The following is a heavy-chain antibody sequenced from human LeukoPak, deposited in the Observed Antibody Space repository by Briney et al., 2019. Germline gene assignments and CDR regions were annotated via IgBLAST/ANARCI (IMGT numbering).Heavy chain of an antibody. CDR1: GYTFTSYG. J-gene: IGHJ4*02. D-gene: IGHD4-17*01. V-gene: IGHV1-18*01. CDR3: ARTNYGDYYFDY. CDR2: ISAYNGNT. Sequence: ASVKVSCKASGYTFTSYGISWVRQAPGQGLEWMGWISAYNGNTNYAQKPQGRVTMTTDTSTSTAYMELRSLRSDDTAVYYCARTNYGDYYFDYWGQGTLVTVSS.